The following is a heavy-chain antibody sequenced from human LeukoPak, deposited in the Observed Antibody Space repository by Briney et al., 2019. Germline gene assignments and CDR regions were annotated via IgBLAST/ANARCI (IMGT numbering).Heavy chain of an antibody. CDR3: ARATRSGSRNYYYYYMDV. CDR1: GGTFSSYA. V-gene: IGHV1-69*13. CDR2: IIPIFGTA. Sequence: SVKVSCKASGGTFSSYAISWVRQAPGQGLEWMGGIIPIFGTANYAQKFQGRGTITADESTSTAYMELSSLRSEDTAAYYCARATRSGSRNYYYYYMDVWGKGTTVTVSS. J-gene: IGHJ6*03. D-gene: IGHD3-3*01.